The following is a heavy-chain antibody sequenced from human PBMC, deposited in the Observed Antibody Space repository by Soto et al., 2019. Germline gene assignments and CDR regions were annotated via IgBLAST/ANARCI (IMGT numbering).Heavy chain of an antibody. CDR1: GYTFTSYG. V-gene: IGHV1-18*01. Sequence: ASVKVSCKASGYTFTSYGISWVRQAPGQGLEWMGWISAYNGNTNYAQKLQGRVTMTTDTSTSTAYMELRSLRSDDTAVYYCARVGQGRDVLRYFDWLLPFDYWGQGTLVTVSS. CDR3: ARVGQGRDVLRYFDWLLPFDY. CDR2: ISAYNGNT. J-gene: IGHJ4*02. D-gene: IGHD3-9*01.